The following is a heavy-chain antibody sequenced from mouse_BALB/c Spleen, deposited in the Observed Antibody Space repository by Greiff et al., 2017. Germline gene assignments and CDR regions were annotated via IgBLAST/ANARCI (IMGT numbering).Heavy chain of an antibody. D-gene: IGHD1-1*01. Sequence: EVMLVESGPSLVKPSQTLSLTCSVTGDSITSGYWNWIRKFPGNKLEYMGYISYSGSTYYNPSLKSRISITRDTSKNQYYLQLNSVTTEDTATYYCARREDFTTVVAPGFAYWGQGTLVTVSA. CDR1: GDSITSGY. V-gene: IGHV3-8*02. CDR3: ARREDFTTVVAPGFAY. CDR2: ISYSGST. J-gene: IGHJ3*01.